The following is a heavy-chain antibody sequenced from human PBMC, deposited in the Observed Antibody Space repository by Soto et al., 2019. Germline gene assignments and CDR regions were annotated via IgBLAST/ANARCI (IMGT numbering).Heavy chain of an antibody. V-gene: IGHV3-48*01. CDR2: ISLSSGNI. D-gene: IGHD1-26*01. J-gene: IGHJ2*01. CDR1: GFTFSNYG. CDR3: ARDPSRGSEWARYLDL. Sequence: GGSLRLSCVVSGFTFSNYGMAWVRQVPGKGLEWGSYISLSSGNIHYADSVRGRFTVSRDNAKNSLYLQMNSLRAEDTAVYYCARDPSRGSEWARYLDLWGRGTLVTVSS.